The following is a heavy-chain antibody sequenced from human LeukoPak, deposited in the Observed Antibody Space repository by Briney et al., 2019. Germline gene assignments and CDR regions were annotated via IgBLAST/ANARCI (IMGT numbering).Heavy chain of an antibody. J-gene: IGHJ4*02. CDR3: ARVYCSGGSCYDLGIPFDY. D-gene: IGHD2-15*01. CDR2: ISSSSSTI. CDR1: GFTFSSYS. Sequence: GGSLRLSCAASGFTFSSYSMNWVRQAPGKGPEWVSYISSSSSTIYYADSVKGRFTISRDNAKNSLYLQMNSLRAEDTAVYYCARVYCSGGSCYDLGIPFDYWGQGTLVTVSS. V-gene: IGHV3-48*01.